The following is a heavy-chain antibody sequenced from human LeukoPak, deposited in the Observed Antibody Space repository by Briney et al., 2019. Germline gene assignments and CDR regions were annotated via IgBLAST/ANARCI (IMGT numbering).Heavy chain of an antibody. D-gene: IGHD3-10*01. J-gene: IGHJ1*01. CDR2: IKSKTDGGTT. V-gene: IGHV3-15*01. CDR3: TTEMVRGETEYFQH. CDR1: GFTFSNAW. Sequence: PGGSLRLSCAASGFTFSNAWMSWVRQAPGKGLEWVGRIKSKTDGGTTDYAAPVKGRFTISRDDSKNTLYLQMNSLKTEDTAVYYCTTEMVRGETEYFQHWGQGTLVTVSS.